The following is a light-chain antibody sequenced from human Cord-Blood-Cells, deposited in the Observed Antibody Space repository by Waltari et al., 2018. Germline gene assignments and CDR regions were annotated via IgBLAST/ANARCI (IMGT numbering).Light chain of an antibody. CDR3: NSRDSSGNHLVV. J-gene: IGLJ2*01. Sequence: SSELTQDPAVSVALGQTVRITCQGDSLRSYYASWYEQKPGQAPVLVIYGKNNRPSGIPYRFSGSSSGNRASLTITGAQAEDEADYYCNSRDSSGNHLVVFGGGTKLTVL. CDR2: GKN. V-gene: IGLV3-19*01. CDR1: SLRSYY.